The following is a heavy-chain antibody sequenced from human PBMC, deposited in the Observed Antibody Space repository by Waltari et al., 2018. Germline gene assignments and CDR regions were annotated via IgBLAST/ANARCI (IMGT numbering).Heavy chain of an antibody. V-gene: IGHV1-69*01. CDR3: AREHIATVTTTPSYGMDV. CDR1: GGTFASYA. D-gene: IGHD4-17*01. J-gene: IGHJ6*02. CDR2: VNPNFGSG. Sequence: QVQLVQSGAEVKKPRSSVKVSCNASGGTFASYAIRWVPQAPAPGLSWMGGVNPNFGSGKYVKKFQGRVTITADESTSTAYMELSSLRSEDTAVYYCAREHIATVTTTPSYGMDVWGQGTTVTVSS.